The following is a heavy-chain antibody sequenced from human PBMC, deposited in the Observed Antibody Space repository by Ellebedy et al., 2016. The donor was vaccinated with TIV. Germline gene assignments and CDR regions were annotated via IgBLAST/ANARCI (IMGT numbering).Heavy chain of an antibody. J-gene: IGHJ4*02. V-gene: IGHV5-51*01. D-gene: IGHD4-17*01. CDR3: ARMYDYGDYAWGY. CDR1: GFTFSRYW. CDR2: IYPGDSDT. Sequence: GESLKISXAASGFTFSRYWVSWVRRAPGKGLEWMGIIYPGDSDTRYSPSFQGQVTISADKSISTAYLQWSSLKASDTAMYYCARMYDYGDYAWGYWGQGTLVTVSS.